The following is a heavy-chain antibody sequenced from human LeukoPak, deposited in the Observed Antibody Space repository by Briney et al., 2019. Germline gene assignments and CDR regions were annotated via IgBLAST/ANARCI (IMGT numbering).Heavy chain of an antibody. D-gene: IGHD3-10*01. CDR2: ISSSGSTI. Sequence: GGSLRLSCAASGFTFSSYSMNWVRQAPGKGLEWVSYISSSGSTIYYADSVKGRFTISRDNAKNSLYLQMNSLRAEDTAVYYCARHSYITMVRGAGYMDVWGKGTTVTISS. CDR3: ARHSYITMVRGAGYMDV. V-gene: IGHV3-48*04. CDR1: GFTFSSYS. J-gene: IGHJ6*03.